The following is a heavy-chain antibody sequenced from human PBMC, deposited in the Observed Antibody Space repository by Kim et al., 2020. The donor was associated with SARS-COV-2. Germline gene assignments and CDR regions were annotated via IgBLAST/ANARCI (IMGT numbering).Heavy chain of an antibody. Sequence: GGSLRLSCAASGFTFSNAWMSWVRQAPGKGLEWVGRIKSKTDGGTTDYAAPVKGRFTISRDDSKNTLYLQMNSLKTEDTAVYYCTTDYRESLRSSSGYDGDAFDIWGQGTMVTVSS. J-gene: IGHJ3*02. CDR3: TTDYRESLRSSSGYDGDAFDI. CDR2: IKSKTDGGTT. CDR1: GFTFSNAW. V-gene: IGHV3-15*01. D-gene: IGHD5-12*01.